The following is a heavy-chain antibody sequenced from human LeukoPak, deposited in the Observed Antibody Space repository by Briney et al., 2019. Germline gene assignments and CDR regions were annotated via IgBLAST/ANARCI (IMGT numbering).Heavy chain of an antibody. Sequence: SETLSLTCTVSGGSISSYYWSWIRQPPGKGLEWIGYIYYSGSTNYNPSLKSRVTISVDTSKNQFSLKLSSVTAADTAVYYCAGQMIVVVPAAMSDASDIWGQGTMVTVSS. CDR3: AGQMIVVVPAAMSDASDI. D-gene: IGHD2-2*01. J-gene: IGHJ3*02. V-gene: IGHV4-59*01. CDR2: IYYSGST. CDR1: GGSISSYY.